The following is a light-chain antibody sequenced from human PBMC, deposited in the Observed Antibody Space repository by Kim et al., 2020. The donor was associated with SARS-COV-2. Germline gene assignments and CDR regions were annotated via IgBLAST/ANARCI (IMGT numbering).Light chain of an antibody. J-gene: IGLJ3*02. CDR3: SSYTSSSTWV. CDR1: SSDVGGYNY. CDR2: DVS. Sequence: GQSITISCTGTSSDVGGYNYVSWYQQHPGNAPKLMVYDVSQRPSGVSNRFSGSKSGNTASLTISGLQAEDEADYYCSSYTSSSTWVFGGGTQLTVL. V-gene: IGLV2-14*04.